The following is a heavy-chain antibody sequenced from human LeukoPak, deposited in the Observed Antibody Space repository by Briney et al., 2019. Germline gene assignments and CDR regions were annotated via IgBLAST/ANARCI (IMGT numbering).Heavy chain of an antibody. J-gene: IGHJ4*02. Sequence: PGRSLRLSCAASGFTFRNYAMHWVRQTPGKGLEWVTVISHDESNEYYADSAKGRFTISRDNSKNTLYLQVNSLRADDTAVYYCAREGNYYHSSGIWDFDYWGQGTLVTVSS. CDR1: GFTFRNYA. D-gene: IGHD3-22*01. V-gene: IGHV3-30-3*01. CDR2: ISHDESNE. CDR3: AREGNYYHSSGIWDFDY.